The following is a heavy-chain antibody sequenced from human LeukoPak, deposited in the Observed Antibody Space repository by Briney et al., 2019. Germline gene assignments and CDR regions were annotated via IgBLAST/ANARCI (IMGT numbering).Heavy chain of an antibody. CDR1: GGSISSYY. J-gene: IGHJ4*02. CDR2: INKSGST. CDR3: ARLYCSSTSCFDY. Sequence: SETLSLTCTVSGGSISSYYWSWIRQPPGKGLEWIGYINKSGSTNNNPSLESRVTISIDTSKNQFSLKLSSVTAADTAVYYCARLYCSSTSCFDYWGQGTLVTVSS. D-gene: IGHD2-2*01. V-gene: IGHV4-4*09.